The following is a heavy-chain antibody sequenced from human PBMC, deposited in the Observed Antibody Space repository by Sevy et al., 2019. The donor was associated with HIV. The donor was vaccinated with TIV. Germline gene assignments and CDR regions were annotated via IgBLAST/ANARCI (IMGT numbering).Heavy chain of an antibody. V-gene: IGHV3-30-3*01. CDR3: ARDGGYSVKWYPLY. Sequence: GGSLRLSCAASGFAFSTHAMHWVRQAPGKGLEWVAVISYEGTETFYAASVEGRFTISRDNSKNMLSLEINSLRPEDTAVYYCARDGGYSVKWYPLYWGHGTLVTVSS. CDR2: ISYEGTET. CDR1: GFAFSTHA. J-gene: IGHJ4*01. D-gene: IGHD1-26*01.